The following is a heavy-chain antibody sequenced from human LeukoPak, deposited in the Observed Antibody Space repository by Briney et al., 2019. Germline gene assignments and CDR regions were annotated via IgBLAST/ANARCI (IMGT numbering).Heavy chain of an antibody. CDR2: IISIFGTA. Sequence: SVKVSCKASGGTFSSYAISWVRQAPGQGLEWMGRIISIFGTANYAQKFQGRVTITTDESTSTAYMELSSLRSEDTAVYYCARTYYDSSGYGPDYWGQGTLVTVSS. CDR1: GGTFSSYA. D-gene: IGHD3-22*01. V-gene: IGHV1-69*05. CDR3: ARTYYDSSGYGPDY. J-gene: IGHJ4*02.